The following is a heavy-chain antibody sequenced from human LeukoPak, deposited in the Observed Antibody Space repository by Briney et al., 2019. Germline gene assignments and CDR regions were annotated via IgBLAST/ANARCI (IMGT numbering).Heavy chain of an antibody. CDR2: IIPILGIA. V-gene: IGHV1-69*04. Sequence: SVKVSCKASGGTFSSYAISWVRQAPGQGLEWMGRIIPILGIANYAQKFQGRVTITADKSTSTAYMELSSLRSEDTAVYYCATYYGSGSPPGYYYGMDVWGQGTTVTVSS. D-gene: IGHD3-10*01. CDR3: ATYYGSGSPPGYYYGMDV. CDR1: GGTFSSYA. J-gene: IGHJ6*02.